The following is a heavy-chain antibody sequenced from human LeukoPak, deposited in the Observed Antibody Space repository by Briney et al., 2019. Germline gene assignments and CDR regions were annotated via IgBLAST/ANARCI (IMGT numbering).Heavy chain of an antibody. V-gene: IGHV4-34*01. Sequence: SETLSLTCAVYGGSFSGYYWSWIRQPPGKGLEWIGEINHSGSTNYNPSLKSRVTISVDTSKNQFSLKLSSVTAADTAVYYCARQTPLEGTIFGGVIIAAFDIWGQGTMVTVSS. CDR2: INHSGST. CDR3: ARQTPLEGTIFGGVIIAAFDI. D-gene: IGHD3-3*01. J-gene: IGHJ3*02. CDR1: GGSFSGYY.